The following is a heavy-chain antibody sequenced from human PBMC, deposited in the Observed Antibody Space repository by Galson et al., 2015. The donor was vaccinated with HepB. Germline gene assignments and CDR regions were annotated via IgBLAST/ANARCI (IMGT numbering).Heavy chain of an antibody. CDR1: GFTFSNAW. V-gene: IGHV3-15*01. J-gene: IGHJ6*02. CDR3: TTDWATMVRGITPRHYYYGMDV. D-gene: IGHD3-10*01. CDR2: IKSKTDGGTT. Sequence: SLRPSCAASGFTFSNAWMSWVRQALGKGLEWVGRIKSKTDGGTTDYAAPVKGRFTISRDDSKNTLYLQMNSLKTEDTAVYYCTTDWATMVRGITPRHYYYGMDVWGQGTTVTVSS.